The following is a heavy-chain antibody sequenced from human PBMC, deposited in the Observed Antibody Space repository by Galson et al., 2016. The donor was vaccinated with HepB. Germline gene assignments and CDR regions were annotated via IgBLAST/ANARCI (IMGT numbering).Heavy chain of an antibody. D-gene: IGHD4-23*01. CDR1: GFMFSSYG. Sequence: SLRLSCAASGFMFSSYGMQWVRQAPGKGLEWVAAIWYDGRNQYFADSVKGRFTISRDNSNNTMHLHLDSVRAEDTAMYYCARLHGGRQWGFFDLWGQGIFVTVSS. CDR3: ARLHGGRQWGFFDL. CDR2: IWYDGRNQ. V-gene: IGHV3-33*01. J-gene: IGHJ4*02.